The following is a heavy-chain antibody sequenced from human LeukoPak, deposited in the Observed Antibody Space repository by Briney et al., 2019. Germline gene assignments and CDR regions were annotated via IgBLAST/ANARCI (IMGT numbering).Heavy chain of an antibody. V-gene: IGHV1-69*04. Sequence: GASVKVSCKASGGTFSSYAISWVRQAPGQGLEWMGRIIPILGIANYAQKFQGRVTITADKSTSTAYMELSSLRSEDTAVYYCARDVEMATIYFDYWGQGTLVTVSS. J-gene: IGHJ4*02. CDR1: GGTFSSYA. CDR3: ARDVEMATIYFDY. CDR2: IIPILGIA. D-gene: IGHD5-24*01.